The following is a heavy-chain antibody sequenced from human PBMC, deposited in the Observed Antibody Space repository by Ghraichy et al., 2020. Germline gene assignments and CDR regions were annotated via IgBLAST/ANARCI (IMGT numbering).Heavy chain of an antibody. V-gene: IGHV4-39*07. J-gene: IGHJ5*02. CDR3: ARVIPNTSSSTP. CDR1: GGSVSNTNYY. D-gene: IGHD6-6*01. Sequence: SETLSLTCTVSGGSVSNTNYYWGWVRQPPGKRLEWLGSLNYGGHTYYNPSLQSRVTISIDASENQFSLKLTSVTAADTAVYYCARVIPNTSSSTPWGQGTLVSVSS. CDR2: LNYGGHT.